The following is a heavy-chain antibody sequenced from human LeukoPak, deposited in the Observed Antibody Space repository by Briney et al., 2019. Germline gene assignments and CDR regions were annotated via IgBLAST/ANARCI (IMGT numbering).Heavy chain of an antibody. CDR2: ISGYNGNT. D-gene: IGHD6-19*01. CDR3: ARGYSSGWYTSFDI. Sequence: ASVKVSCKASGYTFTSYGISWVRQALGQGLEWMGWISGYNGNTNYAQKLQGRVTMTTDASTSTAYMELRSLRSDDTAVYYCARGYSSGWYTSFDIWGQGTMVTVSS. J-gene: IGHJ3*02. CDR1: GYTFTSYG. V-gene: IGHV1-18*01.